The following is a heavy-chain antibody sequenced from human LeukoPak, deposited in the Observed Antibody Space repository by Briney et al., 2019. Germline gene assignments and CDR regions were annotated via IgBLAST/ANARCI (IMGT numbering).Heavy chain of an antibody. CDR2: ISGSGGST. J-gene: IGHJ5*02. V-gene: IGHV3-23*01. Sequence: GRSLRLSCAASGFTFSSYAMSWVRRAPGKGLEWVSAISGSGGSTYYADSVKGRFTISRDNSKNTLYLQMNSLRAEDTAVYYCATQGVPHNWFDPWGQGTLVTVSS. CDR3: ATQGVPHNWFDP. D-gene: IGHD6-6*01. CDR1: GFTFSSYA.